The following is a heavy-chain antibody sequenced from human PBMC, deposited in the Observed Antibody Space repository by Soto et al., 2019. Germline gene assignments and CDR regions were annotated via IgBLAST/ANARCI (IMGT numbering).Heavy chain of an antibody. D-gene: IGHD3-9*01. CDR1: GFTFSSYE. CDR2: ISSSGSTI. J-gene: IGHJ6*02. CDR3: AGANWLLYGMDV. V-gene: IGHV3-48*03. Sequence: PGGSLRLSCAASGFTFSSYEMNWVRQAPGKGLEWVSYISSSGSTIYYADSVKGRFTISRDNAKNSLYLQMNSLRAGDTAVYYCAGANWLLYGMDVWGQGTTVTVSS.